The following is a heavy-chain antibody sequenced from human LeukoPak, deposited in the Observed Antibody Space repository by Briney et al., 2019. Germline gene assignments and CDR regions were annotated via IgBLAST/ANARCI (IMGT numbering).Heavy chain of an antibody. V-gene: IGHV3-48*01. CDR2: ISSSSSTI. J-gene: IGHJ4*02. CDR3: AQLGYDILTGYYN. CDR1: GFVFSNYN. Sequence: GGSLRLSCAASGFVFSNYNMHWVRQAPGKGLEWVSYISSSSSTIFYADSVKGRFTISRDNAKNSLYLQMNSLRAEDTAVYYCAQLGYDILTGYYNWGQGTLVFVSS. D-gene: IGHD3-9*01.